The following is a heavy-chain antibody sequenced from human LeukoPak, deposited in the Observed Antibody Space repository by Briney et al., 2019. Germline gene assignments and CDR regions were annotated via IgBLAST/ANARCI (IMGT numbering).Heavy chain of an antibody. D-gene: IGHD5-18*01. Sequence: SETLSLTCTVSGGSISSYYLSWIRQPPGKGLEWIGYIYYSGSTNYNPSLKSRVTISVDTSKNQFSLKLSSVTAADTAVYYCAREDTAMGYFDYWGQGTLVTVSS. CDR3: AREDTAMGYFDY. CDR2: IYYSGST. J-gene: IGHJ4*02. V-gene: IGHV4-59*01. CDR1: GGSISSYY.